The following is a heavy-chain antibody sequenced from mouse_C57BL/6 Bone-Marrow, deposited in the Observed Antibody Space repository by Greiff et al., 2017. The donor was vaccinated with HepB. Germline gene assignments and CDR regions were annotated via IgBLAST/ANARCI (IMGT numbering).Heavy chain of an antibody. V-gene: IGHV14-4*01. D-gene: IGHD2-1*01. CDR1: GFNINDAY. J-gene: IGHJ3*01. Sequence: VQLQQSAAELVRPGASVQLSCTASGFNINDAYMHWVKQRPEQGLEWIGWIDPEDGDTASASKFQGKATITADTSSNTAYLQLSSLTSEVTAVYYCTTGGNPAWFAYWGQVTLVTVSA. CDR2: IDPEDGDT. CDR3: TTGGNPAWFAY.